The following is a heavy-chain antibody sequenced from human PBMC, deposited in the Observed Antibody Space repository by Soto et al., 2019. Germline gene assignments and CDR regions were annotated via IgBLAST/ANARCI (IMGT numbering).Heavy chain of an antibody. D-gene: IGHD1-26*01. CDR1: GFTFSSYA. CDR2: ISGSGGST. CDR3: AKDRELAPYYYYYGMDV. Sequence: GGSLRLSCAASGFTFSSYAMSWVRQAPGKGLEWVSAISGSGGSTYYADSVKGRFTISRDNSKNTLYLQMNSLRAEDTAVYYCAKDRELAPYYYYYGMDVWGQGTTVTVSS. J-gene: IGHJ6*02. V-gene: IGHV3-23*01.